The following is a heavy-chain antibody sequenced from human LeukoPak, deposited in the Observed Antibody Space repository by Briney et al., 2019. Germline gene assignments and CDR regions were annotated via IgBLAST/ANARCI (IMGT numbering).Heavy chain of an antibody. CDR2: MNPNSGNT. J-gene: IGHJ4*02. D-gene: IGHD7-27*01. V-gene: IGHV1-8*01. Sequence: MNPNSGNTGYAQKFQGRVTMTRNTSISTAYMELSSLRSEDTAVYYCARGDYTNWGTFDYWGQGTLVTVSS. CDR3: ARGDYTNWGTFDY.